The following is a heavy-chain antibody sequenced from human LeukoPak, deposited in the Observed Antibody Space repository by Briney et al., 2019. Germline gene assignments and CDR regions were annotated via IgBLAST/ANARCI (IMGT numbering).Heavy chain of an antibody. CDR3: ARRLYYDSSGYYPDAFDI. CDR2: INPNSGGT. J-gene: IGHJ3*02. V-gene: IGHV1-2*02. D-gene: IGHD3-22*01. Sequence: ASVKVSCKASGYTFTGYYMHWVRQAPGQGLEWMGWINPNSGGTNYAQKFQGRVTMTRDTSISTAYMELSRLRSDDTAVYYCARRLYYDSSGYYPDAFDIWGQGTMVTVSS. CDR1: GYTFTGYY.